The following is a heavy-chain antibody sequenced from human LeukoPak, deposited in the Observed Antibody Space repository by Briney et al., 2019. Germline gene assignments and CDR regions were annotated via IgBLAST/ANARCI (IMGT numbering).Heavy chain of an antibody. CDR2: VSGSGDST. J-gene: IGHJ4*02. Sequence: GGSLRLSCSTSGFTFSNYAMTWVRQAPGMGLEWVSLVSGSGDSTYYADSVKGQFTISRDNSKNMLYLQMNSLRAEDTAIYYCAKDTGYNYGYDYWGQGTLATVSS. CDR3: AKDTGYNYGYDY. V-gene: IGHV3-23*01. CDR1: GFTFSNYA. D-gene: IGHD5-18*01.